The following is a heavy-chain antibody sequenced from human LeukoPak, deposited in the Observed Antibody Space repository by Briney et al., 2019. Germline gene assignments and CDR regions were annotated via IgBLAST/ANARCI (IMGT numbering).Heavy chain of an antibody. D-gene: IGHD2-2*01. CDR3: TRAPPLSARAFDI. J-gene: IGHJ3*02. CDR2: IRSKAYGGTT. CDR1: GFTFGDYA. Sequence: PGRSLRLSCTASGFTFGDYAMSWVRQAPGKGLEWVGFIRSKAYGGTTEYAASVKARFTISRDDSKSIAYLQMNSLKTEDTAVYYCTRAPPLSARAFDIWGQGTMVTVSS. V-gene: IGHV3-49*04.